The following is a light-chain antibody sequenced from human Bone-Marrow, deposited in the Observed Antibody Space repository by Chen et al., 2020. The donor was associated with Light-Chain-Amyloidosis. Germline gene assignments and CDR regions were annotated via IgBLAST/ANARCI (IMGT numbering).Light chain of an antibody. Sequence: SYVLTQPSSVSVAPGQTATIACGGNNIGSTSVHWYQQTPGQAPLLVVYDDSDRPSGIPERLSGSNSGNTATLTISRIEDGDEADYYCQVWDRSSDRPVFGGGTKVTVL. CDR2: DDS. V-gene: IGLV3-21*02. CDR1: NIGSTS. J-gene: IGLJ3*02. CDR3: QVWDRSSDRPV.